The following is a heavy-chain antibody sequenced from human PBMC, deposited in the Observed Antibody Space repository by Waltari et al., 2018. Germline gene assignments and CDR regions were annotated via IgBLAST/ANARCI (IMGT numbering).Heavy chain of an antibody. J-gene: IGHJ4*02. Sequence: QVQLQESGPGLVKPSETLSLTCTVSGGSISRSYWSWIRQPPGKGLEWIGYIFYSGNTNYNPSLKSRVTILVDTSKNQFSLKLSSVTAADTAVYYCARQDLGDDCFFCFDSWGQGTLLTVSS. D-gene: IGHD3-16*01. CDR3: ARQDLGDDCFFCFDS. V-gene: IGHV4-59*13. CDR1: GGSISRSY. CDR2: IFYSGNT.